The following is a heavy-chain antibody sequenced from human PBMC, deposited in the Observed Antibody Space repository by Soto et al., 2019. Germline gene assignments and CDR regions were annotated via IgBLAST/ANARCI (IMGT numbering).Heavy chain of an antibody. CDR2: ILYDGSNK. Sequence: QVQLVESGGGVVQPGRSLRLSCAASGFIFSSYGMHWVRQAPGKGLEWVAQILYDGSNKYYADSVKGRFTISRDNAKNSLYLQMNSLRAEDTAVYYCARNYYDSSGYYLRFDYWGQGTLVTVSS. J-gene: IGHJ4*02. V-gene: IGHV3-30*03. D-gene: IGHD3-22*01. CDR1: GFIFSSYG. CDR3: ARNYYDSSGYYLRFDY.